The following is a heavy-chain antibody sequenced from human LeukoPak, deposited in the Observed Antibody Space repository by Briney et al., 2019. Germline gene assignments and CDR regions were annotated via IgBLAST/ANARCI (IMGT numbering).Heavy chain of an antibody. V-gene: IGHV3-43D*04. CDR2: ISWDGGTT. J-gene: IGHJ4*02. CDR1: GFDFDDYM. Sequence: PGGSLRLSCAASGFDFDDYMMHWLRQVPGKGLEWISLISWDGGTTNYVDSVKGRFTISRDNSKNYLYFLMNDLTAEGTAFYYCARGGYGRVFDYWGQGTLVTVSS. D-gene: IGHD5-18*01. CDR3: ARGGYGRVFDY.